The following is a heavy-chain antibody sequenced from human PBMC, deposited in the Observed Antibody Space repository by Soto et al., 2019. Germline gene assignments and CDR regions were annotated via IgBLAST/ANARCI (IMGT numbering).Heavy chain of an antibody. J-gene: IGHJ3*02. CDR3: ATTTGLEGAGDDAFDI. Sequence: SETLSLTCTVSGGSISSSSYYWGWIRQPPGKGLEWIGNIYYSGSTNYNPSLKSRVTISVDTSKNQFSLKLSSVTAADTAVYYCATTTGLEGAGDDAFDIWGQGTMVTVSS. CDR1: GGSISSSSYY. V-gene: IGHV4-39*07. D-gene: IGHD3-16*01. CDR2: IYYSGST.